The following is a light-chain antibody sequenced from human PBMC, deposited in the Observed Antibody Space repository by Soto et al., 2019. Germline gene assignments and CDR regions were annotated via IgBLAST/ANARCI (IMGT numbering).Light chain of an antibody. Sequence: DIQLTQSPSFLSASVGDRVTITCRASQGISSYLAWYQQKPGKAPKLLIYAASTLQSGVPSRFSGSGSGTEFTLTISSLQPEDFATYYCQQLNSDPPITFGQGTRLEIK. J-gene: IGKJ5*01. CDR2: AAS. CDR3: QQLNSDPPIT. V-gene: IGKV1-9*01. CDR1: QGISSY.